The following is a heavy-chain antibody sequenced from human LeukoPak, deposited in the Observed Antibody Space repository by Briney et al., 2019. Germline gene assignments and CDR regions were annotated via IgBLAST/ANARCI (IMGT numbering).Heavy chain of an antibody. CDR1: GFTLSSYA. V-gene: IGHV3-23*01. Sequence: PGGSLRLSCAASGFTLSSYAMSWVRQAPGKGLEWVSAISGSGGSTYYADSVKGRFTISRDNSKNTLYLQMNSLRAEDTAVYYCAKGYYDSSGYPNWFDPWGQGTLVTVSS. CDR2: ISGSGGST. D-gene: IGHD3-22*01. J-gene: IGHJ5*02. CDR3: AKGYYDSSGYPNWFDP.